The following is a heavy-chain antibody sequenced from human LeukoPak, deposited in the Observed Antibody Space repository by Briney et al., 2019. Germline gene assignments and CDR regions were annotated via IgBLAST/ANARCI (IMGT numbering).Heavy chain of an antibody. D-gene: IGHD6-13*01. Sequence: ASVKVSCKASGYTFTGYYMHWVGQAPGQGLEWMGWINPNSGGTNYAQKFQGRVTMTRDTSISTAYMELSRLRSDDTAVYYCARVLQQLVRPSYFDYWGQGTLVTVSS. J-gene: IGHJ4*02. CDR1: GYTFTGYY. CDR2: INPNSGGT. V-gene: IGHV1-2*02. CDR3: ARVLQQLVRPSYFDY.